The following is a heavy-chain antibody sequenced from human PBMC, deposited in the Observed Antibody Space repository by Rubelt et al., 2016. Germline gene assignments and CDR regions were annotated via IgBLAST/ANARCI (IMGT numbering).Heavy chain of an antibody. CDR1: GYTFTGYY. CDR3: ARDVGGNSVLYYFDY. D-gene: IGHD4-23*01. V-gene: IGHV1-2*02. J-gene: IGHJ4*02. Sequence: QVQLVQSGAEVKKPGASVKVSCKASGYTFTGYYMHWVRQAPGQGLEWMGWINPNSGGTNYAQKFQGRVTMTTDTSTRTAYMELRSLRSDDTAVYYCARDVGGNSVLYYFDYWGQGTLVTVSS. CDR2: INPNSGGT.